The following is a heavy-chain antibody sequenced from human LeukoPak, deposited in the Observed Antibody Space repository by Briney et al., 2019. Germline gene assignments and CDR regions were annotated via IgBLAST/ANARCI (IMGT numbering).Heavy chain of an antibody. D-gene: IGHD6-19*01. CDR1: EFTFSSYS. J-gene: IGHJ4*02. CDR3: ARIYSGGWHAEFDY. Sequence: GGSLRLSCAASEFTFSSYSMNWVRQAPGKGLEWVSYISSSSSTIYYADSVKGRFTISRDNAKNSLYLQMNSLRAEDTAVYYCARIYSGGWHAEFDYWGQGTLVTVSS. CDR2: ISSSSSTI. V-gene: IGHV3-48*01.